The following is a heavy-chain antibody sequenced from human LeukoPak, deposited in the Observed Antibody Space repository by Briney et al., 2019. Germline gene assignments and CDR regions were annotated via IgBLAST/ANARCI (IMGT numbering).Heavy chain of an antibody. CDR1: GGSISSGGYY. Sequence: SHTLSLTCTVSGGSISSGGYYWSWIRQHPGKGLEWIIYIYYSGSTYYNPSLKSRVTISADTSKNQFSLKLSSVTAADTAVYYCARVPPIGYYYGMDVWGQGTTVTVSS. V-gene: IGHV4-31*03. CDR3: ARVPPIGYYYGMDV. J-gene: IGHJ6*02. CDR2: IYYSGST. D-gene: IGHD3-16*01.